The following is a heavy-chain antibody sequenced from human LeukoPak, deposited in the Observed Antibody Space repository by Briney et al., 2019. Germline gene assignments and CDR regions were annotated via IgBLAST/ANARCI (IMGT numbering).Heavy chain of an antibody. D-gene: IGHD2-2*01. CDR1: GGSISSGDYY. CDR2: IYYSGST. CDR3: ARRQPAYYFDY. Sequence: PSETLSLTCTVSGGSISSGDYYWSWIRQPPGKGLEWIGYIYYSGSTYYNPSLKSQVTISVDTSKNQFSLKLSSVTAADTAVYYCARRQPAYYFDYWGQGTLVTVSS. J-gene: IGHJ4*02. V-gene: IGHV4-30-4*08.